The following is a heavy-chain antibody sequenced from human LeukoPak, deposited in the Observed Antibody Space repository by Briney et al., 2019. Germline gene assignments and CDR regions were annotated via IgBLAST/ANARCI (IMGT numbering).Heavy chain of an antibody. CDR3: AAQGIAAAGTRFRAY. CDR2: IYHSGTT. CDR1: GGSISSSHW. J-gene: IGHJ4*02. Sequence: PSETLSLTCVVSGGSISSSHWWSWVRQPPGKGLEWIGEIYHSGTTNYNPPLKSRVTISLEKSKNQFSLKLNSVTAADTAKYYCAAQGIAAAGTRFRAYWGQGTLVTVSS. V-gene: IGHV4/OR15-8*02. D-gene: IGHD6-13*01.